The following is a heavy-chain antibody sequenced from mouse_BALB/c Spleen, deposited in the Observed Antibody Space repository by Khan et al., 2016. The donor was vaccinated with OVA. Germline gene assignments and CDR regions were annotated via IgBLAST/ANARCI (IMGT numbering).Heavy chain of an antibody. J-gene: IGHJ3*01. Sequence: EVELVESGGGLVKPGGSLKLSCAASGFTFSDYYMYWVRQTPEKRLEWVATISDGGSYTYYTDSVKGRFTISRDTAKNNRYLQMSSLKSEDTDMYYCARGYYGDPFAYWGPGTLVTVSA. V-gene: IGHV5-4*02. CDR1: GFTFSDYY. CDR3: ARGYYGDPFAY. CDR2: ISDGGSYT. D-gene: IGHD2-13*01.